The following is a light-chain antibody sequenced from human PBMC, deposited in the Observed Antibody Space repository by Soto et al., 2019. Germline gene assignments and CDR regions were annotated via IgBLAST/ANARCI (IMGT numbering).Light chain of an antibody. Sequence: DIQMTQSPSYVSASVGDRVTITCRASQGISNWLAWYQQQPGKAPKLLIYAASSLQSGVQSRFSGGGSGTHFTLIISSLQPEDFATYYCQQTNTFLPLTFGGGTKVEIK. J-gene: IGKJ4*01. V-gene: IGKV1-12*01. CDR1: QGISNW. CDR2: AAS. CDR3: QQTNTFLPLT.